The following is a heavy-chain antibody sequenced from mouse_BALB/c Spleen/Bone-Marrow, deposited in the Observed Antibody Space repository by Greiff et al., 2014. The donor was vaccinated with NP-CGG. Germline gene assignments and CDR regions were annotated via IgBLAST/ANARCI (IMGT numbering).Heavy chain of an antibody. CDR3: ANLGRYALDY. Sequence: VQRVESGPELVKPGASVKISCKASGHTFTDYYINWVKQKPGQGLEWIGWIYPGSGSTKYNEKFKGKTTLTVDTSSSTAYIQLSTLTSEDTAGYFCANLGRYALDYWGQGTSVTVSA. D-gene: IGHD3-1*01. J-gene: IGHJ4*01. CDR1: GHTFTDYY. V-gene: IGHV1-84*02. CDR2: IYPGSGST.